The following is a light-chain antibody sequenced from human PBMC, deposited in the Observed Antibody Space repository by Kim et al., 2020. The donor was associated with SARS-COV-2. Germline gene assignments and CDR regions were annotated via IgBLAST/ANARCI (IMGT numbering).Light chain of an antibody. CDR1: QSVSSY. CDR2: DAS. CDR3: QQRSNWPIT. V-gene: IGKV3-11*01. Sequence: SLSPGERAPLSCRASQSVSSYLAWYQQKPGQAPRLLIYDASNRATGIPARFSGSGSGTDFTLTISSLEPEDFAVYYCQQRSNWPITFGQGTRLELN. J-gene: IGKJ5*01.